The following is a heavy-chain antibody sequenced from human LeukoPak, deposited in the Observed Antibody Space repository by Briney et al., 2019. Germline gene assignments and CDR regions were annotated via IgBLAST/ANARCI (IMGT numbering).Heavy chain of an antibody. V-gene: IGHV1-2*02. CDR1: GYTFSGFY. J-gene: IGHJ4*02. CDR3: ARNKEGKSLDY. Sequence: ASVKVSCKASGYTFSGFYIHWVRQAPGQGLEWMGWINPNSGVTNYAQKFQGRVTMTRDTSISTAYMELSRLRFDDTAVYYCARNKEGKSLDYWGQGTLVTVSS. CDR2: INPNSGVT.